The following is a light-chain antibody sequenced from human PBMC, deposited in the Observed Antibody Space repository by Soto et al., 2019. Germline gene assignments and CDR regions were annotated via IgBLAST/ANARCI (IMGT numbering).Light chain of an antibody. CDR3: QSYDSSLSGYV. V-gene: IGLV1-40*01. CDR1: SSNIGAGYD. CDR2: GNS. Sequence: QSVLTQPPSVSGAPGQRVTISCTGSSSNIGAGYDVHWYQQLPGTAPKLLIYGNSNRPSGVPDRVSGSKFGTSASLAITGLQAEDEADYYCQSYDSSLSGYVFGTGTKVTVL. J-gene: IGLJ1*01.